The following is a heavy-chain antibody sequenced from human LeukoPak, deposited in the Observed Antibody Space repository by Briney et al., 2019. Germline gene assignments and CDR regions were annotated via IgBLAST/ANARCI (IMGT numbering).Heavy chain of an antibody. D-gene: IGHD4-23*01. J-gene: IGHJ4*02. V-gene: IGHV3-33*01. CDR2: IWYDGSNK. Sequence: PGGSLRLSCAASGFTFSSYGMHWVRQAPGKGLEWVAVIWYDGSNKYYADSVKGRFTISRDNSKNTLYLQMNSLRAEDTAVYYCARPYFGGSSGLYPDLEYYFDYWGQGTLVTVSS. CDR1: GFTFSSYG. CDR3: ARPYFGGSSGLYPDLEYYFDY.